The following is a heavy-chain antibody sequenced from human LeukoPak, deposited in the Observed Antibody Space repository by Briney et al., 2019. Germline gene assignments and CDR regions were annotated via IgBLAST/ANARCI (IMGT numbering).Heavy chain of an antibody. Sequence: ASVKVSCKASGYTFTSYDINWVRQATGQGLEWMGWMNPNSGNTGYAQKFQGRVTMTRNTSISTAYMELSSLRAEDTAVYYCARDLRRNCGGDCYGDYWGQGTLVTVSS. V-gene: IGHV1-8*01. CDR2: MNPNSGNT. J-gene: IGHJ4*02. CDR3: ARDLRRNCGGDCYGDY. CDR1: GYTFTSYD. D-gene: IGHD2-21*02.